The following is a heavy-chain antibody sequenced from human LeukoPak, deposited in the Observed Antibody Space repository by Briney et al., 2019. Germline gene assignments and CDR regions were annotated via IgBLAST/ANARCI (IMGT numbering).Heavy chain of an antibody. CDR1: GGCISTSNYY. CDR2: IYYSGST. D-gene: IGHD6-13*01. V-gene: IGHV4-39*07. Sequence: SETLSLTCTVSGGCISTSNYYWGWIRQPPGKGLEWIGSIYYSGSTYYNPSLKSRVTISVDTSKNQFSLELSSMTAADTAVYYCASNTIAAAGTPGYWGQGTLVTVSS. CDR3: ASNTIAAAGTPGY. J-gene: IGHJ4*02.